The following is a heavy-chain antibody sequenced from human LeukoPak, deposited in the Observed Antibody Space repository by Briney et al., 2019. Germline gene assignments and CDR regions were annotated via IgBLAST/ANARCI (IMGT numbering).Heavy chain of an antibody. Sequence: SVKVSCKASGGTFSSYAISWVRQAPGQGLEWMGGIIPIFGTANYAQKFQGRVTITADESTSTAYMELSSLRSEDTAVYYCARDGYSGYDSPDAFDIWGQGTMVTVSS. CDR3: ARDGYSGYDSPDAFDI. D-gene: IGHD5-12*01. J-gene: IGHJ3*02. CDR1: GGTFSSYA. CDR2: IIPIFGTA. V-gene: IGHV1-69*13.